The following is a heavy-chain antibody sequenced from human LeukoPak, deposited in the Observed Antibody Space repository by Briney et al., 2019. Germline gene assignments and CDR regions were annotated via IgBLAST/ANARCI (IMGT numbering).Heavy chain of an antibody. V-gene: IGHV1-8*03. CDR2: MNPNSGNT. Sequence: ASVKVSCKASGYTFTSYDINWVRQATGRGLEWMGWMNPNSGNTGYAQKFQGRVTITRNTSISTAYMELSRLGSDDTAVYYCARVWGRSSWQTFDYWGQGTLVTVSS. CDR1: GYTFTSYD. CDR3: ARVWGRSSWQTFDY. J-gene: IGHJ4*02. D-gene: IGHD6-13*01.